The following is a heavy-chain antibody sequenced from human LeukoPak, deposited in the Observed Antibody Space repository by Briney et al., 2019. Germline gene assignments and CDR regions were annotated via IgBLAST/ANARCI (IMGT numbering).Heavy chain of an antibody. D-gene: IGHD3-10*01. V-gene: IGHV4-38-2*01. CDR3: ARFPMALPAGAFDI. Sequence: SETLALTCAVSGYSISSGYYRGWIRQPPGKGLEWIGSIYHSGSTYYNPSLKSRVAISVDRSKNQFSLKLSSVTAADTAVYYCARFPMALPAGAFDIWGQGTMVTVSS. CDR2: IYHSGST. J-gene: IGHJ3*02. CDR1: GYSISSGYY.